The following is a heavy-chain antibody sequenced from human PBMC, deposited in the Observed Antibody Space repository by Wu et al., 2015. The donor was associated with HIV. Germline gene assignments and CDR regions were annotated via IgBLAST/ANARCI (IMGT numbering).Heavy chain of an antibody. D-gene: IGHD2-15*01. V-gene: IGHV4-34*02. CDR1: GASFSGFY. CDR2: INHSGST. CDR3: ARRVVVVASTEPHDSFDV. Sequence: QVQLQQWGAGLLKPSETLSLTCAVYGASFSGFYWGWIRQSPGKGLEWIGEINHSGSTNYNPSLKSRVTISVATSKNQFSVKVSSVTAADTAVYYCARRVVVVASTEPHDSFDVWGQGTMVSSLQ. J-gene: IGHJ3*01.